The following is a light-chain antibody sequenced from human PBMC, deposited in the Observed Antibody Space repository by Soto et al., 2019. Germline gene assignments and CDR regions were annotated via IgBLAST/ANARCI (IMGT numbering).Light chain of an antibody. CDR1: QSVSSN. Sequence: EMVMKQSPATLSVSPGERATLSCRASQSVSSNLAWYQQKPGQAPRLLIYGASTRATGIPARFSGSGSGTEFTLTISSMQSEDFAVYYCQQYNNWTPWTFGQGTKVEIK. CDR2: GAS. V-gene: IGKV3-15*01. CDR3: QQYNNWTPWT. J-gene: IGKJ1*01.